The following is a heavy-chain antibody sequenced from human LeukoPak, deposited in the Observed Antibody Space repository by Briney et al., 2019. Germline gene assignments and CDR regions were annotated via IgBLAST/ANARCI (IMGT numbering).Heavy chain of an antibody. V-gene: IGHV4-39*01. J-gene: IGHJ4*02. CDR2: IYYSGNT. CDR1: GGSISSSDYY. Sequence: SQTLSLTCTLSGGSISSSDYYWGRIRQPPGKGLEWIGSIYYSGNTYYNPSLKSRVTISVDTSKNQFSLRLSFVTAADTAVYYCARYPTAMVSFDYWGQGTLVTVSS. CDR3: ARYPTAMVSFDY. D-gene: IGHD5-18*01.